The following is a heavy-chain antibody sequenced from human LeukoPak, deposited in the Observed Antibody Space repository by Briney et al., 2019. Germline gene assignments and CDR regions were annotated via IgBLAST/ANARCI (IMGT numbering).Heavy chain of an antibody. CDR3: ARAGSFKYYYYMDV. CDR2: IYYSGST. D-gene: IGHD6-13*01. Sequence: SETLSLTCTVSGGSISSSSYYWGWIRQPPGKGLEWIGSIYYSGSTYYNPSLKSRVTISVDTSKNQFSLKLSSVTAADTAVYYCARAGSFKYYYYMDVWGKGTRSPSP. CDR1: GGSISSSSYY. J-gene: IGHJ6*03. V-gene: IGHV4-39*01.